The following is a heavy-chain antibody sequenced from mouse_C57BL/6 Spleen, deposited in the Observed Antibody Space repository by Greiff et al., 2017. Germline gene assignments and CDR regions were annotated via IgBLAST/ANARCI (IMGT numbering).Heavy chain of an antibody. CDR3: ARRGYGRMVDY. CDR1: GYAFSSYW. Sequence: QVQLKESGAELVKPGASVKISCKASGYAFSSYWMNWVKQRPGKGLEWIGQIYPGDGDTNYNGKFKGKATLTADKSSSPAYMQLSSLTSEDSAVYFCARRGYGRMVDYWGQGTSVTVSS. V-gene: IGHV1-80*01. CDR2: IYPGDGDT. D-gene: IGHD1-1*01. J-gene: IGHJ4*01.